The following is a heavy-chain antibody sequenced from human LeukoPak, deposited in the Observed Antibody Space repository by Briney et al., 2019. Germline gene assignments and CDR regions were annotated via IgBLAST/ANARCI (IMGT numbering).Heavy chain of an antibody. J-gene: IGHJ6*03. CDR2: INQSGTT. D-gene: IGHD2-2*02. CDR3: ARGRRPPLIPTAIYYYYPMDV. Sequence: KPSETLSLTCAVYGESLSGYYWSWIRQPPGKGLEWIGEINQSGTTNYNPSLKSRVTISVDTSKNQFSLKLNSVTAADTALYFCARGRRPPLIPTAIYYYYPMDVWGKGTLVTVSS. CDR1: GESLSGYY. V-gene: IGHV4-34*01.